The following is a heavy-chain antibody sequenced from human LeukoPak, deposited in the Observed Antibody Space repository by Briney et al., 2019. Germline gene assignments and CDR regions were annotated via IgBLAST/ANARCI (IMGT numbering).Heavy chain of an antibody. D-gene: IGHD5-12*01. J-gene: IGHJ4*02. Sequence: PSETLSLTCTVSGYSISSGYYWGWIRQPPGKGLEWIGSIYHRGSTYYNPSLKSRVTISVDTSKNQFSLKLSSVNAADTAVYYCARDGAFGYSGYDFQDRSTPESYFDYWGQGTLVTVSS. CDR2: IYHRGST. CDR1: GYSISSGYY. CDR3: ARDGAFGYSGYDFQDRSTPESYFDY. V-gene: IGHV4-38-2*02.